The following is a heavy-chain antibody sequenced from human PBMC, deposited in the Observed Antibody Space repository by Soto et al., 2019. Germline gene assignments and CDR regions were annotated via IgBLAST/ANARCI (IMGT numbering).Heavy chain of an antibody. V-gene: IGHV4-31*03. CDR2: IYYSGST. CDR1: GGSSSSGVYS. D-gene: IGHD6-6*01. J-gene: IGHJ5*01. CDR3: AREEATRIERRFDS. Sequence: PSETLSLTCTVSGGSSSSGVYSWTWIRQHPGKGLEWIGYIYYSGSTYFNPSLKSRLNISIDTSRNQFSLKLSSVTAADTAIYYCAREEATRIERRFDSWGQGTLVTVSS.